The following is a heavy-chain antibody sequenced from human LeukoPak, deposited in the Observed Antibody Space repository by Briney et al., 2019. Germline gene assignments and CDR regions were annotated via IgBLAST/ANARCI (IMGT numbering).Heavy chain of an antibody. J-gene: IGHJ4*02. D-gene: IGHD1-26*01. V-gene: IGHV3-30-3*01. CDR3: GGGGGGGGATTRGYYFDY. Sequence: GGSLRLSCAASGFTFSSYAMHWVRQAPGKGLEWVAVISYDGSNKYYADSVKGRFTISRDNSKNTLYLQMNSLRAEDTAVYYGGGGGGGGGATTRGYYFDYWGQGTLVTVSS. CDR2: ISYDGSNK. CDR1: GFTFSSYA.